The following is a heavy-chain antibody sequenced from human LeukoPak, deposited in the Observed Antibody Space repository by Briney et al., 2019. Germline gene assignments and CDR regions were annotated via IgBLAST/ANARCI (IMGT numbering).Heavy chain of an antibody. CDR2: ISGSGGST. CDR3: AKVAVGLGGYSCVQGSDY. Sequence: PGGSLRLSCAASGFTFSSYAMSWVRQAPGKGLEWVSAISGSGGSTYYADSVKGRFTISRDNSKNTLYLQMNSLRAEDTAVYYCAKVAVGLGGYSCVQGSDYWGQGTLVTVSS. J-gene: IGHJ4*02. V-gene: IGHV3-23*01. CDR1: GFTFSSYA. D-gene: IGHD5-18*01.